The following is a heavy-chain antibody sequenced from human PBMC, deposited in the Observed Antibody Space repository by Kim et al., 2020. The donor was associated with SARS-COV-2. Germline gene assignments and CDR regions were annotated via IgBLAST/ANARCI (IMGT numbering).Heavy chain of an antibody. CDR3: ATSMVRGVISYYYYYGMDV. J-gene: IGHJ6*02. CDR1: GYTLTELS. V-gene: IGHV1-24*01. Sequence: ASVKVSCKVSGYTLTELSMHWVRQAPGKGLEWMGGFDPEDGETIYAQKFQGRVTMTEDTSTDTAYMELSSLRSEDTAVYYCATSMVRGVISYYYYYGMDVWGQGTTVTVSS. CDR2: FDPEDGET. D-gene: IGHD3-10*01.